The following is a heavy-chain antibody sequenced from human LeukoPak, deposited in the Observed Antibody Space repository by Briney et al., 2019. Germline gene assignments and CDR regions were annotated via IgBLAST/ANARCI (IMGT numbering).Heavy chain of an antibody. Sequence: SETLSLTCTVSGGSISSTTYYWDWIRQPPGKGLEWIGTIYYSGSTYYNPSLKSRVTISVDTSKNEFSLKLSSVTAADTAVYYCARSYDSSGYYPKYYFDYWGQGTLVTVSS. D-gene: IGHD3-22*01. V-gene: IGHV4-39*07. CDR2: IYYSGST. CDR1: GGSISSTTYY. J-gene: IGHJ4*02. CDR3: ARSYDSSGYYPKYYFDY.